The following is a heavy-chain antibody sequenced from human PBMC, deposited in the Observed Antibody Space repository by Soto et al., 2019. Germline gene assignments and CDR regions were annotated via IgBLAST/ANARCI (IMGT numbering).Heavy chain of an antibody. CDR3: ARWGTTGGLAV. D-gene: IGHD4-17*01. CDR1: GFTFRSYV. J-gene: IGHJ4*02. Sequence: QVQLVESGGGVVQPGTSLRLSCVGSGFTFRSYVIHWVRQAPGKGLEWVALTSDDGSNNFYGDSVKGRFTISRHNSRNTVELQMDSLRFEDTALYYCARWGTTGGLAVWGQGTLVSVSS. CDR2: TSDDGSNN. V-gene: IGHV3-33*05.